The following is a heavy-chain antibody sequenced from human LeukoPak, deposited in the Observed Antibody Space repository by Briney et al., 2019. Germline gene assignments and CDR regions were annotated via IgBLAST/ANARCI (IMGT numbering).Heavy chain of an antibody. V-gene: IGHV4-59*06. Sequence: SETLSLTCTVSGDSISSYYWSWIRQHPGKGLEWIGYIYYSGSTYYNPSLKSRVTISVDTSKNQFSLKLSSVTAADTAVYYCARVEGYCSSTSCYARDYYYYYMDVWGKGTTVTVSS. CDR3: ARVEGYCSSTSCYARDYYYYYMDV. CDR2: IYYSGST. D-gene: IGHD2-2*01. CDR1: GDSISSYY. J-gene: IGHJ6*03.